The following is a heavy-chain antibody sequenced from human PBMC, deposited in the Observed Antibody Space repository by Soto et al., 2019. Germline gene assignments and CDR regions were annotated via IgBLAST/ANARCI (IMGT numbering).Heavy chain of an antibody. D-gene: IGHD2-2*01. V-gene: IGHV1-69*01. CDR3: ARAPPSSYQLLPSWFDP. J-gene: IGHJ5*02. CDR1: GGTFSSYA. Sequence: QVQLVQSGAEVKKPGSSVKVSCKASGGTFSSYAISWVRQAPGHGLEWMGGIIPIFGTANYAQTFQGRVTITADESTSTAYMELSSLRSEDTAVYYCARAPPSSYQLLPSWFDPWGQGTLVTVSS. CDR2: IIPIFGTA.